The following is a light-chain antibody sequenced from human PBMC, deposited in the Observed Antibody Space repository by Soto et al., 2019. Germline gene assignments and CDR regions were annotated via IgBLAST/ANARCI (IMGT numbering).Light chain of an antibody. J-gene: IGKJ2*01. CDR2: AAS. V-gene: IGKV1-39*01. CDR1: QDISNY. CDR3: QQIHSTSSYT. Sequence: DIQMTQSPSSLSASIGDRVTITCQASQDISNYLNWYQQRPGKTPNLLVYAASNLRGGVPSRFSGSGSGTVFTLTINSLQPEDVATYYCQQIHSTSSYTFGQGTRVDIK.